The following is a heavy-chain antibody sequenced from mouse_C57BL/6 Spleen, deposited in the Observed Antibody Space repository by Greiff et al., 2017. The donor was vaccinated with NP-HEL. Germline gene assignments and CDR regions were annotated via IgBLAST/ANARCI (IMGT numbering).Heavy chain of an antibody. CDR3: ACYYGSAWFAY. CDR2: INPGSGGT. CDR1: GYAFTNYL. J-gene: IGHJ3*01. D-gene: IGHD1-1*01. Sequence: QVQLKQSGAELVRPGTSVKVSCKASGYAFTNYLIEWVKQRPGQGLEWIGVINPGSGGTNYNEKFKGKATLTADKSSSTAYMQLSSLTSEDSAVYFCACYYGSAWFAYWGQGTLVTVSA. V-gene: IGHV1-54*01.